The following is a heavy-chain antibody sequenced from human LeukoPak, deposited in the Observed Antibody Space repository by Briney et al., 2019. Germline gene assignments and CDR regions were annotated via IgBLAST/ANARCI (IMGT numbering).Heavy chain of an antibody. CDR2: ITNSGSYT. D-gene: IGHD5-18*01. CDR3: ARGGYTYGWGAFDI. V-gene: IGHV3-11*03. Sequence: GGSLRLSCAASGFTFTDYYMSWIRQAPGKGLDWVSYITNSGSYTKYADSVKGRFTISRDNAKNSLDLQMNSLRAEDTALYYCARGGYTYGWGAFDIWGQGTRVTVSS. J-gene: IGHJ3*02. CDR1: GFTFTDYY.